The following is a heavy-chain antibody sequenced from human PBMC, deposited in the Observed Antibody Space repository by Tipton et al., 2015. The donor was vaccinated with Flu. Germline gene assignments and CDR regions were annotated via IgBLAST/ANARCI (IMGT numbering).Heavy chain of an antibody. CDR2: INPSGGST. D-gene: IGHD4-17*01. CDR1: GYTFTSYY. CDR3: ARDSSEYGPFPVYAFEN. J-gene: IGHJ3*02. Sequence: QLVQSGAEVKKPGVSVRVSCKASGYTFTSYYMHWVRQAPGQGLEWMGIINPSGGSTSYAQKFQGRVTMTRDTSTSTVYMELSSRISEDTAVYYSARDSSEYGPFPVYAFENWGEGRMVTV. V-gene: IGHV1-46*01.